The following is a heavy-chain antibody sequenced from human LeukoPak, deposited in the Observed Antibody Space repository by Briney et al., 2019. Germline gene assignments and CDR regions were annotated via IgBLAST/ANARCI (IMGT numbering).Heavy chain of an antibody. CDR2: ISGSGATT. D-gene: IGHD2-2*01. CDR1: GFIFSSYE. CDR3: AKDTYAGIGLLLDS. J-gene: IGHJ4*02. Sequence: GGSLRLSCEASGFIFSSYEMSWVRQAPGKGLEWVSGISGSGATTYYADSVKGRFTISRVNSKNTLYLQMNSLRVEDTAAHYCAKDTYAGIGLLLDSWGQGTLVTVSS. V-gene: IGHV3-23*01.